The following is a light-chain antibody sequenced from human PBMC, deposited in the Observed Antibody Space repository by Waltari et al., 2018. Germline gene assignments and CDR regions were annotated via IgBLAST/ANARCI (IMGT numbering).Light chain of an antibody. CDR3: SSYTISSTWV. J-gene: IGLJ3*02. V-gene: IGLV2-14*03. Sequence: QSALTQPASVSGSPGQSLTIPCTGTSSHVGLYNYVSWYQQHPGIVPKLMIFDVTNRPSGVSSRFSGSKSGNTASLTISGLQTEDEADYYCSSYTISSTWVFGGGTKLTVL. CDR2: DVT. CDR1: SSHVGLYNY.